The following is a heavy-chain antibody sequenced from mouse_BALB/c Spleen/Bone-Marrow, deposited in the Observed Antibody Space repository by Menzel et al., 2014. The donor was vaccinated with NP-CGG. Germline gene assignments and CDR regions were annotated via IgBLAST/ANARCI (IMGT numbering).Heavy chain of an antibody. CDR1: GYTFTTYW. J-gene: IGHJ2*01. CDR2: IYPGEGDT. Sequence: LQESGAELARPGASVKLSCKTSGYTFTTYWMQWVKQRPGQGLEWIGAIYPGEGDTRYTQKFRGKATLTADKSSSTAYMQLRNLTSEDSAVYYCSREQSGWGYYWGQGTTLTVSS. V-gene: IGHV1-87*01. D-gene: IGHD2-2*01. CDR3: SREQSGWGYY.